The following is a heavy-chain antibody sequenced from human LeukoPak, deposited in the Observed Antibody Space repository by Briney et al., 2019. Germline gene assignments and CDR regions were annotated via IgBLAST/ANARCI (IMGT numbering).Heavy chain of an antibody. CDR3: ARSIAVAGTDDY. CDR1: GFTFSSYS. D-gene: IGHD6-19*01. J-gene: IGHJ4*02. Sequence: GGSLRLSCAASGFTFSSYSMNWVRQAPGKGLEWVSSISSSSSYIYYADSVKGRFTFSRDNAKNSLYLQMNSLRAEDTAVYYCARSIAVAGTDDYWGQGTLVTVSS. CDR2: ISSSSSYI. V-gene: IGHV3-21*01.